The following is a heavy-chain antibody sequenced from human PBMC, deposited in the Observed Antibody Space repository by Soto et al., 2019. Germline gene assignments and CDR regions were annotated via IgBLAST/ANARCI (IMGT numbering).Heavy chain of an antibody. Sequence: GGSLRLSCAASGFTFSSYAMSWVRQAPGKGLEWVSAISGSGGSTYYGDSVKGRFTISRENSKNKLYLQMNSLRAEDTAVNYDAEGGNRNGVVVVAVFFDAFDIWGQGTMVTVSS. D-gene: IGHD2-15*01. CDR1: GFTFSSYA. CDR2: ISGSGGST. V-gene: IGHV3-23*01. CDR3: AEGGNRNGVVVVAVFFDAFDI. J-gene: IGHJ3*02.